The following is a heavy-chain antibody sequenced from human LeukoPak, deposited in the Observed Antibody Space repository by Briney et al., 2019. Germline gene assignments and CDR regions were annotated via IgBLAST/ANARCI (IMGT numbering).Heavy chain of an antibody. J-gene: IGHJ4*02. CDR2: ISASATDT. CDR1: GFAFNSYA. V-gene: IGHV3-23*01. CDR3: AKNTVRSGYYFDY. D-gene: IGHD3-22*01. Sequence: SGGSLRLSCAASGFAFNSYAMSWVRQAPGKGLEWVSAISASATDTYYADSVKGRFTISRDNSKNTLYLQLSSLTAEDTALYFCAKNTVRSGYYFDYWSQGTLVTVSS.